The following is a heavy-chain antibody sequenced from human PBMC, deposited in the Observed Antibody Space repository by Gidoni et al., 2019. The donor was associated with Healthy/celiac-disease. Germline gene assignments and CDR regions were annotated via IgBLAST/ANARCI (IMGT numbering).Heavy chain of an antibody. J-gene: IGHJ4*02. CDR2: SRSKAYGGTT. D-gene: IGHD6-6*01. V-gene: IGHV3-49*05. CDR1: GFTFGDYA. CDR3: TSRPYSSSSLDY. Sequence: EVQLVESGGGLVKPGRSLRLSCTASGFTFGDYAMSWFRQAPGKGLGWVGFSRSKAYGGTTEYAASVKGRFTISRDDSKSIAYLQMNSLKTEDTAVYYCTSRPYSSSSLDYWGQGTLVTVSS.